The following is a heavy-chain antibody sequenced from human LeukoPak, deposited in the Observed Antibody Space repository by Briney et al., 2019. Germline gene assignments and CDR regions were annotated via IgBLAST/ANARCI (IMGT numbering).Heavy chain of an antibody. Sequence: SETLSLTCAVYGVSFSGYYWSWIRQPPGKGLEWIGEINYSGSTNYNPSLKSRVTISVDTSKNQFSLKLSSVTAADTAVYYCASRGRAVAGTYFDYWGQGTLVTVSS. CDR3: ASRGRAVAGTYFDY. V-gene: IGHV4-34*01. J-gene: IGHJ4*02. D-gene: IGHD6-19*01. CDR2: INYSGST. CDR1: GVSFSGYY.